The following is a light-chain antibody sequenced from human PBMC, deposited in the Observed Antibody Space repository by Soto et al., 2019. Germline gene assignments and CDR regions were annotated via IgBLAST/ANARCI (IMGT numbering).Light chain of an antibody. Sequence: QSVLTQPPSASGSPGQSVTISCTGTSSDVGNYNYVSWYQQHPGKAPKLMIYEVSTRPSGVPDRFSGSKSGNTASLTVSGLQADDEADYYCSSYAGSFRYVFGSGTKLTVL. CDR2: EVS. V-gene: IGLV2-8*01. J-gene: IGLJ1*01. CDR1: SSDVGNYNY. CDR3: SSYAGSFRYV.